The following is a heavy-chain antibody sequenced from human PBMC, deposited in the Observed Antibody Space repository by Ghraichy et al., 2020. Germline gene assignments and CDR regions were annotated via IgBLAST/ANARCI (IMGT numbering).Heavy chain of an antibody. CDR2: IYYSGST. D-gene: IGHD3-16*01. CDR1: GGSISSYY. J-gene: IGHJ6*02. Sequence: SETLSLTCTVSGGSISSYYWSWIRQPPGKGLEWIGYIYYSGSTNYNPSLKSRVTISVDTSKNQFSLKLSSVTAADTAVYYCARRARRLMDYGMDVWGQGTTVTVSS. V-gene: IGHV4-59*08. CDR3: ARRARRLMDYGMDV.